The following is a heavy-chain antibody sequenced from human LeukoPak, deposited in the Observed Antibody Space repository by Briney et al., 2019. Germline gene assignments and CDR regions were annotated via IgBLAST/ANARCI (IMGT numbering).Heavy chain of an antibody. CDR1: GYSISSGYY. CDR2: IYHSGST. J-gene: IGHJ3*02. V-gene: IGHV4-38-2*01. CDR3: ARGVYCTSGVCYTPGAFDI. D-gene: IGHD2-8*01. Sequence: SETLSLTCAVSGYSISSGYYWGWIRQPPGKGLEWIGSIYHSGSTSYNPSLKSRVTISVDTSKNQFSLKLSSVTAADTGVYYCARGVYCTSGVCYTPGAFDIWGQGTMVTVSS.